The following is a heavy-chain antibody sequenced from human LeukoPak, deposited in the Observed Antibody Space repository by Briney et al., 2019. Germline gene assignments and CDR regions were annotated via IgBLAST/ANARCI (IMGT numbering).Heavy chain of an antibody. J-gene: IGHJ6*03. CDR3: ARAMGATISYYYMDV. CDR1: GGTFSSYA. V-gene: IGHV1-69*05. Sequence: ASVKVSCKASGGTFSSYAISWVRQAPGQGLEWMGGIIPIFGTANYAQKFQGRVTITTDESTSTAYMELSSLRSEDTAVYYCARAMGATISYYYMDVWGKGTTVTVSS. D-gene: IGHD1-26*01. CDR2: IIPIFGTA.